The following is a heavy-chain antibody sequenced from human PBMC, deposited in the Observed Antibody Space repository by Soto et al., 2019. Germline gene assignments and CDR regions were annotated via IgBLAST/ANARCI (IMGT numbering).Heavy chain of an antibody. J-gene: IGHJ6*03. CDR3: ARGRRSAAAAGTYYYYMDV. CDR1: GYTFTSYD. V-gene: IGHV1-8*01. Sequence: ASVKVSCKASGYTFTSYDINWVRQATGQGLEWMGWMNPNSGNTGYAQKFQGRVTMTRNTSISTAYIELSSLRSEDTAEYYCARGRRSAAAAGTYYYYMDVWGKGTTVTVSS. D-gene: IGHD6-13*01. CDR2: MNPNSGNT.